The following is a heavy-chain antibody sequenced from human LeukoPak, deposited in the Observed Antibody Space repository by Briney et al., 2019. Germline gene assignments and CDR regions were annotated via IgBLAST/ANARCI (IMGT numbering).Heavy chain of an antibody. CDR2: IYYSGST. Sequence: PSETLSLTCTVSGGSVSSYYWSWIRQPPGKGLEWIGYIYYSGSTNYNPSLKSRVTISVDTSKNQFSLKLSSVTAADTAVYYCARGGPDLWDYWGQGTLVTVSS. CDR1: GGSVSSYY. CDR3: ARGGPDLWDY. V-gene: IGHV4-59*02. J-gene: IGHJ4*02. D-gene: IGHD2/OR15-2a*01.